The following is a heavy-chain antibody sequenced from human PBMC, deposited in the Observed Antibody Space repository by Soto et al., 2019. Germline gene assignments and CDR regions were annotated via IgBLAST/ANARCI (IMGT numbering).Heavy chain of an antibody. CDR3: TRQIQKVNPSVAWFDP. V-gene: IGHV1-18*04. CDR2: ISAYNGNT. J-gene: IGHJ5*02. CDR1: GYTFTSYG. D-gene: IGHD1-1*01. Sequence: ASVKVSCKASGYTFTSYGISWVRQAPGQGLEWMGWISAYNGNTNYAQKLQGRVTMTTDTSTSTAYMELRSLRSDDTAVYYCTRQIQKVNPSVAWFDPWGQGTLVTVSS.